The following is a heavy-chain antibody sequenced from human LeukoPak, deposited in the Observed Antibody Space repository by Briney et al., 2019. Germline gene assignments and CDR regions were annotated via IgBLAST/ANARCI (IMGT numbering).Heavy chain of an antibody. Sequence: SETLSLTCAVYSGSFSGYYWSWIRQPPGKGLEWIGEINHSGSTNYNPSLKSRVTISVDTSKNQFSLKLSSVTAADTAVYYCARRSSGWLQVPLDYWGQGTLVTVSS. V-gene: IGHV4-34*01. CDR1: SGSFSGYY. CDR3: ARRSSGWLQVPLDY. D-gene: IGHD6-19*01. CDR2: INHSGST. J-gene: IGHJ4*02.